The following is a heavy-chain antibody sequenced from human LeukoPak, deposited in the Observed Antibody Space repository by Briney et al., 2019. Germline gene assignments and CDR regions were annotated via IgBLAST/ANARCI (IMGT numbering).Heavy chain of an antibody. V-gene: IGHV3-30*02. J-gene: IGHJ4*02. CDR2: IRYDGSNK. D-gene: IGHD5-24*01. CDR1: GFTFSSYG. Sequence: PGGSLRLSCAASGFTFSSYGMHWVRQAPGKGLEWVAFIRYDGSNKYYADSVKGRFTISRDNSKNTLYLQMNSLRAEDTAVYYCAKPALTDGQGYFDYWGQGTLVTVSS. CDR3: AKPALTDGQGYFDY.